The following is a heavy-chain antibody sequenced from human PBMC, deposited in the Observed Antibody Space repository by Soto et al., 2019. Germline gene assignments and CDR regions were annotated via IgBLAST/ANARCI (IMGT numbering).Heavy chain of an antibody. CDR1: GFTFSTYN. J-gene: IGHJ4*02. CDR3: ARDDYPYYYDSSGYHFDY. CDR2: ISSSSSTI. D-gene: IGHD3-22*01. V-gene: IGHV3-48*01. Sequence: GGSLRLSCAASGFTFSTYNMNWVRQAPGKGLEWVSYISSSSSTIHYADSVKGRFTISRDNAKNSLYLQMNSLRAEDTAVYYCARDDYPYYYDSSGYHFDYWGQGALVTVSS.